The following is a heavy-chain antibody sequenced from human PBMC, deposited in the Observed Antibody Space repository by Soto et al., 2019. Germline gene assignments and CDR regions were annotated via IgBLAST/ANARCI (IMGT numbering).Heavy chain of an antibody. V-gene: IGHV3-21*01. CDR1: GFTFRTYT. D-gene: IGHD3-10*01. CDR2: IRGFSPYT. CDR3: ARDRGYDAHDYYYNAMDV. J-gene: IGHJ6*02. Sequence: GGSLRLACISSGFTFRTYTMNWVRQAPGKGLEWVSGIRGFSPYTFYAESVRGRFTISRDNAKNSLFLQMDSLRAEDTAVYYCARDRGYDAHDYYYNAMDVWGQGTTVTVSS.